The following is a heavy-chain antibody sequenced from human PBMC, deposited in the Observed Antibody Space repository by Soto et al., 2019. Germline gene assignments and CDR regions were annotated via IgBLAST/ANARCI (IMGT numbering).Heavy chain of an antibody. CDR1: GGTFSSYA. D-gene: IGHD3-22*01. J-gene: IGHJ5*02. CDR2: IIPIFGTA. V-gene: IGHV1-69*13. Sequence: SVKVSCKASGGTFSSYAISWVRQAPGQGLEWMGGIIPIFGTANYAQKFQGRVTITADESTSTAYMELSSLRSEDTAVYYCAREGFNYYDSSGYKKNWFDPWGQGTLVTAPQ. CDR3: AREGFNYYDSSGYKKNWFDP.